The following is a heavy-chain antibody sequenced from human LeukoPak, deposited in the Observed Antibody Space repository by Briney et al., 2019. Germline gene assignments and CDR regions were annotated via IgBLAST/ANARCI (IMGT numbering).Heavy chain of an antibody. CDR3: ARDLELSAVYYFDP. J-gene: IGHJ4*02. D-gene: IGHD3-3*01. CDR1: GFTFSIFP. Sequence: PGRSLRLSCEASGFTFSIFPMHWVRQAPGKGLEWVALISSGSEKYYADSVKGRFTISRDNSKNMLYLQMNSLRADDTAVYYCARDLELSAVYYFDPWRQGTLVIVSS. CDR2: ISSGSEK. V-gene: IGHV3-30*04.